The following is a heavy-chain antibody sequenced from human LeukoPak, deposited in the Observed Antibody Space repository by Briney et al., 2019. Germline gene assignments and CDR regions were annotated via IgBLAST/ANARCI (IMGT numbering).Heavy chain of an antibody. CDR2: ISSTGGTI. CDR1: GFTFSSNS. J-gene: IGHJ4*02. CDR3: ARDLFPFWSGYYSPGY. D-gene: IGHD3-3*01. V-gene: IGHV3-48*04. Sequence: GGSLRLSCAASGFTFSSNSLNWVRQAPGKGLEWVSYISSTGGTIYYADSMKGRFTISRDNAKNSLYLQMNSLRVEDTAVYYCARDLFPFWSGYYSPGYWGQGTLVTVSS.